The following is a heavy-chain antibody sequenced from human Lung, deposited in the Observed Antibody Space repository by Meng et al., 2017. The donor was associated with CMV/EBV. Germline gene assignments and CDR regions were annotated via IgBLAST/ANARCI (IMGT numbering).Heavy chain of an antibody. J-gene: IGHJ3*02. CDR1: GFSFSTYA. CDR2: ISFDGTNK. CDR3: ARHNTYYYDAFLGTFDI. V-gene: IGHV3-30*01. Sequence: GGSLRLXCVASGFSFSTYAVHWVRQAPDKGLEWVAVISFDGTNKYYGDSVKGRFTVSRDNSQNTLYLQMNSLRTEDTAMYYCARHNTYYYDAFLGTFDIWGQGXMVTVSS. D-gene: IGHD3-22*01.